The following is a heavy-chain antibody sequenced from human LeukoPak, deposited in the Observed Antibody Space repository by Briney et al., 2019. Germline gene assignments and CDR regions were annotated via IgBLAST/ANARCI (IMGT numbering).Heavy chain of an antibody. V-gene: IGHV3-30*18. D-gene: IGHD3-10*01. J-gene: IGHJ4*02. CDR1: GFTFSNYG. CDR2: ISYDGSNK. Sequence: PGGSLRLPCAASGFTFSNYGIHWVRQAPGKGLEWVAVISYDGSNKYYADSVKGRFTISRDNSKNTLYLQMNSLRAEDTAVYYCAKVPLSQGSGSYPFDYWGQGTLVTVSS. CDR3: AKVPLSQGSGSYPFDY.